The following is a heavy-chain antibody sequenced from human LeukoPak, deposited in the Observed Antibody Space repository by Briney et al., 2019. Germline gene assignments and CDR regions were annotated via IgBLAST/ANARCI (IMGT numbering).Heavy chain of an antibody. CDR1: GGSISSYY. V-gene: IGHV4-59*01. CDR3: ARASGYYYVGYAFDI. J-gene: IGHJ3*02. Sequence: SETLSLTCTVSGGSISSYYWSWIRQPPGKGLEWIGYIYYSGSTNYNPSLKSRVTISVDTSKNQFSLKLSSVTAADTAVYYCARASGYYYVGYAFDIWGQGTMVTVSS. D-gene: IGHD3-22*01. CDR2: IYYSGST.